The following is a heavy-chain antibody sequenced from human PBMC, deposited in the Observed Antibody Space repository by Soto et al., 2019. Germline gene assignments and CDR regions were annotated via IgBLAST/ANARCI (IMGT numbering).Heavy chain of an antibody. D-gene: IGHD1-26*01. CDR1: TFSMYS. CDR2: ISSGAAYI. J-gene: IGHJ5*02. Sequence: EVQVVESGGGLVKPGGSLTLSCNFTFSMYSMNWVRQAPGKGLEWVASISSGAAYIKYAGSVQGRFTISRDNAKNTVSLHMSSLRVEDTAVYFCTRDAGGSYDSWFHTGGQGTQVTVSA. CDR3: TRDAGGSYDSWFHT. V-gene: IGHV3-21*06.